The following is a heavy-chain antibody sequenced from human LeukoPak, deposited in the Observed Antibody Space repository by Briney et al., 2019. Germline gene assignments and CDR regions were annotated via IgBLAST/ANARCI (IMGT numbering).Heavy chain of an antibody. J-gene: IGHJ3*02. Sequence: PSETLSLTCTVSGGSITSDNYYWSWIRQPAGKGLEWIGRIYASGNTNYNPSLKSRITISVDTSKSQFSLKLSSVTAADTAVYYCGRDFDSPMAFDIWGQGTMVTVSS. CDR1: GGSITSDNYY. CDR2: IYASGNT. CDR3: GRDFDSPMAFDI. D-gene: IGHD3-9*01. V-gene: IGHV4-61*02.